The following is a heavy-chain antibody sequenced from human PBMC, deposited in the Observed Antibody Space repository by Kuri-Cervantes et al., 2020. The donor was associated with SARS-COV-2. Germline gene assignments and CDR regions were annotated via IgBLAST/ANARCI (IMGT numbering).Heavy chain of an antibody. CDR3: ARGHSGSVAATTAFDI. J-gene: IGHJ3*02. D-gene: IGHD6-19*01. Sequence: ESLKISCAVYGGSFSGYYWSWIRQPPGKGLEWIGEINHSGSTNYNPSLKSRVTVSVDTSKNQFSLKLSSVTAADTAVYYCARGHSGSVAATTAFDIWGQGTMVTVSS. CDR1: GGSFSGYY. CDR2: INHSGST. V-gene: IGHV4-34*01.